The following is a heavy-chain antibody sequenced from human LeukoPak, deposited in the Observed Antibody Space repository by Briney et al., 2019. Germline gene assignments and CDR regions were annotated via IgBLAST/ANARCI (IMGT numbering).Heavy chain of an antibody. CDR1: GFTFSGYS. CDR2: ISSSSSYI. Sequence: PGGSLRLSCAASGFTFSGYSMNWVRQAPGKGLEWVSSISSSSSYIYYADSVKGRFTISRDNAKNSLYLQMNSLRAEDTAVYYCARYSGLVPAARFDYWGQGTLVTVSS. V-gene: IGHV3-21*01. J-gene: IGHJ4*02. CDR3: ARYSGLVPAARFDY. D-gene: IGHD2-2*01.